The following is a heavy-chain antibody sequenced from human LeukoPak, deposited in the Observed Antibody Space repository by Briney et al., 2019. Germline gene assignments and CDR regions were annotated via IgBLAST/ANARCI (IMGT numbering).Heavy chain of an antibody. Sequence: SETLSLTCAVYGGSFSGYYWSWIRQPPGKGLEWIGEINDSGSTNYNSSLKSRVTISVDTSKNQFSLKLSSVTAADTAVYYCASFRVPYSSGWYGYNWFDPWGQGTLVTVSS. D-gene: IGHD6-19*01. CDR2: INDSGST. CDR1: GGSFSGYY. J-gene: IGHJ5*02. V-gene: IGHV4-34*01. CDR3: ASFRVPYSSGWYGYNWFDP.